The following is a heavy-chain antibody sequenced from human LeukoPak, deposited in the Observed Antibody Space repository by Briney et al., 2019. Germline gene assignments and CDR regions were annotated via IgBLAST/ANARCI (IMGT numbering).Heavy chain of an antibody. J-gene: IGHJ4*02. CDR2: ISSSGSAK. Sequence: XXRXXCAASGFTFNDYYXXWIRQAPGKXLEXVSYISSSGSAKHYADSVKGRFTFSRDNAKNSLYLQMNSLRAEDTAVYYCARDQLTGDGYYFDYWGQGTLVTVSS. CDR1: GFTFNDYY. D-gene: IGHD7-27*01. V-gene: IGHV3-11*01. CDR3: ARDQLTGDGYYFDY.